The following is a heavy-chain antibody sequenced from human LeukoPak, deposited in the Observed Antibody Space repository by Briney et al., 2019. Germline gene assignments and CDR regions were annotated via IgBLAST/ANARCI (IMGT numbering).Heavy chain of an antibody. J-gene: IGHJ4*02. CDR3: AKDPGVVPAHYFDY. V-gene: IGHV3-23*01. D-gene: IGHD2-2*01. CDR1: GFTFSSYA. CDR2: TGSTGVST. Sequence: PGGSLRLSCAASGFTFSSYAMNWVRQAPGKGLEWASGTGSTGVSTFYADSVKGRFTVPRDNSKNTLSLQMNSLRAEDTAVYYCAKDPGVVPAHYFDYWGQGTLVTVSS.